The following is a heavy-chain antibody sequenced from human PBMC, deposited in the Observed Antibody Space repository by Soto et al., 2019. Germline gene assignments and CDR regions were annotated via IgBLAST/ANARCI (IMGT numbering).Heavy chain of an antibody. CDR1: GYSFTNYW. Sequence: GESLKISCKGSGYSFTNYWIGWVRPMPGKSLEWMGFIYPGDSDTRYSPSFQGQVTISADKSITTAYLQWSRLKASDTAMYYCARAWRTGTTFPPTYYFYYGMDVWGQGTTVTVSS. J-gene: IGHJ6*02. D-gene: IGHD1-7*01. CDR3: ARAWRTGTTFPPTYYFYYGMDV. CDR2: IYPGDSDT. V-gene: IGHV5-51*01.